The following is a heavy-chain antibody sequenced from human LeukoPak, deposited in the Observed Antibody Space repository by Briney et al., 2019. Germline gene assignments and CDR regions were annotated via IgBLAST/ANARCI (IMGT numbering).Heavy chain of an antibody. J-gene: IGHJ4*02. V-gene: IGHV4-59*01. Sequence: SETLSLTCTVSGGSISSYYWSWIRQPPGKGLEWIGYIYYSGSTNYNPSLKSRVTTSVDTSKNQFSLKLSSVTAADTAVYYCARETSLAGFASGLGFNYWGQGILVSVSS. CDR1: GGSISSYY. CDR3: ARETSLAGFASGLGFNY. D-gene: IGHD6-19*01. CDR2: IYYSGST.